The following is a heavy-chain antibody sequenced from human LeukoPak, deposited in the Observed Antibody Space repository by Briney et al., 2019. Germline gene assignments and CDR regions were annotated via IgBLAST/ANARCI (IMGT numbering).Heavy chain of an antibody. CDR1: GGSISSSSYY. Sequence: SETLSLTCTVSGGSISSSSYYWGWIRQPPGKGLEWIGSIYYSGYTYYNPSLESRVTISVDTSKNQFSLKLSSVTAADTAVYYCAPLGVWFDPWGQGTLVTVSS. V-gene: IGHV4-39*01. CDR2: IYYSGYT. D-gene: IGHD2-8*01. J-gene: IGHJ5*02. CDR3: APLGVWFDP.